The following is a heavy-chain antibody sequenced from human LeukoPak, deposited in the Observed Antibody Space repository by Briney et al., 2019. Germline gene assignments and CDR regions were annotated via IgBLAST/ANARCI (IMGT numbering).Heavy chain of an antibody. V-gene: IGHV3-33*01. CDR2: IWYDGSNK. Sequence: GGSLRLSCAASGFTFSSYGMHWVRQAPGKGLEWVAVIWYDGSNKYYADSVKGRFTISRDNSKNTLYLQMNSLRAEDTAVYYCARDRGYSYGHYYYGMDVWGQGTTVTVSS. CDR3: ARDRGYSYGHYYYGMDV. CDR1: GFTFSSYG. D-gene: IGHD5-18*01. J-gene: IGHJ6*02.